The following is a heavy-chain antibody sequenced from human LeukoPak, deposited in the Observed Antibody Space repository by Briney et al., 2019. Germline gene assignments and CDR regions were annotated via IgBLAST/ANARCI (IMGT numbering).Heavy chain of an antibody. Sequence: GGTLRLSCGASGFAFSSYAMSWVRQAPGKGLEWVSAIGSGTYYADSVKGRFTISRDNSKNTLYLQMNSLRAEDTAVYYCAKVLAYYFDYWGQGTLVTVSS. CDR1: GFAFSSYA. V-gene: IGHV3-23*01. J-gene: IGHJ4*02. CDR2: IGSGT. CDR3: AKVLAYYFDY.